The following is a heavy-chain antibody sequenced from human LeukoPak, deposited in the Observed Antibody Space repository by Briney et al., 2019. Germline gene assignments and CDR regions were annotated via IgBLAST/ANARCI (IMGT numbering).Heavy chain of an antibody. Sequence: GGSLRLSCAASGFTFSSYWMSWVRQAPGKGLEWVANIKQDGSEKYYVDSVRGRFTISRGNAKNSLYLQMNRLRAEDTAVYYCARGGRARDYWGQGTLVTVSS. J-gene: IGHJ4*02. CDR1: GFTFSSYW. CDR3: ARGGRARDY. CDR2: IKQDGSEK. D-gene: IGHD4/OR15-4a*01. V-gene: IGHV3-7*01.